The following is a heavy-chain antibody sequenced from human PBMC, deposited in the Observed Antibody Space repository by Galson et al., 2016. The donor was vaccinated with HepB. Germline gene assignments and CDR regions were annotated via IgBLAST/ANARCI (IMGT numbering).Heavy chain of an antibody. D-gene: IGHD2-2*01. J-gene: IGHJ4*02. V-gene: IGHV3-30*18. CDR1: GFTFRNYG. Sequence: SLRLSCAASGFTFRNYGMTWVRQAPGKGLEWVAFISYDGSNKKYADSVKGRFTISRDNSKKTLYLQMNSLRAEDTAVYYWSKDGRIYCSSASCHDHFHYWGQGTLVTVSS. CDR3: SKDGRIYCSSASCHDHFHY. CDR2: ISYDGSNK.